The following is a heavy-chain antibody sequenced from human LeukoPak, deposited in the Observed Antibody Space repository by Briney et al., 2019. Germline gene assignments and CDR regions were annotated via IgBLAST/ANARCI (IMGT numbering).Heavy chain of an antibody. J-gene: IGHJ4*02. CDR2: INGSGGST. CDR1: GFTFSSYA. V-gene: IGHV3-23*01. Sequence: GGSLRLSCAASGFTFSSYAMSWVRQAPGKGLEWVSAINGSGGSTYYADSVKGRFTISRDNSKNTLYLQMNSLRAEDAAVYYCAKNRDYYTTHDCWGQGTLVTVSS. D-gene: IGHD3-22*01. CDR3: AKNRDYYTTHDC.